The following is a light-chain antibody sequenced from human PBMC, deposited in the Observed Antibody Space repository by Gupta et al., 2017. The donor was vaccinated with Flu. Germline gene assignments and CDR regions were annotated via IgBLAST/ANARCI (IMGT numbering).Light chain of an antibody. Sequence: VPISCTGSSSNIGAGDDVPCYQQLPGTAPKLLSYGNSKRPSGVPDRFSGSKSGTSASLAITGLQAEDEADYYCQSYDSSLSGGGFGGGTKLTV. CDR1: SSNIGAGDD. V-gene: IGLV1-40*01. CDR3: QSYDSSLSGGG. CDR2: GNS. J-gene: IGLJ2*01.